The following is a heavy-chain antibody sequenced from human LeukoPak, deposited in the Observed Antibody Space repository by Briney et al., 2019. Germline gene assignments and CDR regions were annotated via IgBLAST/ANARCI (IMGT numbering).Heavy chain of an antibody. J-gene: IGHJ4*02. CDR3: ATDMLRGNHHNTNNDS. D-gene: IGHD3-10*01. Sequence: PGGSLRLSCAASGFTFILYGMCSVRQAPGKGLEWVSGINWNGGSTGYADSVKGRFTISRDNARNYLYLQMISLRAEDTALYYYATDMLRGNHHNTNNDSWGQGTLVTVSS. V-gene: IGHV3-20*04. CDR1: GFTFILYG. CDR2: INWNGGST.